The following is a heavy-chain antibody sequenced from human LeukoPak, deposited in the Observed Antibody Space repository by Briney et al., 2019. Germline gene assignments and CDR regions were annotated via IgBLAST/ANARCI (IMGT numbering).Heavy chain of an antibody. D-gene: IGHD3-22*01. Sequence: GGSLRLSCAASGFTFSSSWMSWVRQAPGEGPEWVGNIKRDGSDEYYVDSVKGRFTISRDNTKNSLYLQMSGLRAEDTAVYYCARVPYDSSYFDYWGQGTLVTVSS. CDR3: ARVPYDSSYFDY. V-gene: IGHV3-7*04. CDR2: IKRDGSDE. CDR1: GFTFSSSW. J-gene: IGHJ4*02.